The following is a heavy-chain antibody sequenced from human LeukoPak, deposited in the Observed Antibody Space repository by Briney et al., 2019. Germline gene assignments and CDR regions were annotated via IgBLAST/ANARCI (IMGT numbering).Heavy chain of an antibody. J-gene: IGHJ3*01. CDR1: GYTLSTYG. CDR3: ARDLYYYGSGSYYDVFDV. CDR2: ISAYKGNT. D-gene: IGHD3-10*01. V-gene: IGHV1-18*01. Sequence: ASVEVSCKASGYTLSTYGISWVRQAPGQGLEWMGWISAYKGNTYYAQKLQGRVTMTTDTSTSTAYMELRSLRSDDTAIYYCARDLYYYGSGSYYDVFDVWGQGTMVTVSS.